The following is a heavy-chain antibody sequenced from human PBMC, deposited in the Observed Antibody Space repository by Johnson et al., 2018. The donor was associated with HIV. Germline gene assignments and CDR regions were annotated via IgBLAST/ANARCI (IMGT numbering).Heavy chain of an antibody. CDR1: GFTFSTNW. Sequence: EQLVESGGDLVQPGGSLRLSCVGSGFTFSTNWMHWVRQAPGKGLEWVANIKQDGSEKNYVDSVKGRFTISRDNSKNTMYLQMSSLRAEDTAVYYCARWVDTTFDIGGRGTMVTVSS. V-gene: IGHV3-7*01. D-gene: IGHD5-18*01. CDR2: IKQDGSEK. J-gene: IGHJ3*02. CDR3: ARWVDTTFDI.